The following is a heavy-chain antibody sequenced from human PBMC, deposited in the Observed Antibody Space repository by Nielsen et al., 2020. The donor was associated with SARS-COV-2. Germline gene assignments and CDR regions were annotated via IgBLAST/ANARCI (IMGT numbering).Heavy chain of an antibody. J-gene: IGHJ4*02. D-gene: IGHD2-2*01. CDR2: IRSYANEYAT. Sequence: GESLKISCAASGFTFDDYAMHWVRQASGKGLEWLGRIRSYANEYATAYAASVKGRFTISRDDSKNTTYLQLYRPKTEDTAVYFCTRGLSDFWGQGTLVTVSS. V-gene: IGHV3-73*01. CDR1: GFTFDDYA. CDR3: TRGLSDF.